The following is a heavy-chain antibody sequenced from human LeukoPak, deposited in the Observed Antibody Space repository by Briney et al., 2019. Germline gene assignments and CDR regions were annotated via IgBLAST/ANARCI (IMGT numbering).Heavy chain of an antibody. CDR3: ARDGLRPVRD. J-gene: IGHJ4*02. Sequence: GGSLRLSCAASGFTFSSYSMNWVRQAPGTGLEWVANIKQDGSEKYYVDSVKGRFTISRDNAKNSLYLQMNSLRAEDTAVYYCARDGLRPVRDWGQGTLVTVSS. V-gene: IGHV3-7*01. CDR1: GFTFSSYS. CDR2: IKQDGSEK. D-gene: IGHD3-10*01.